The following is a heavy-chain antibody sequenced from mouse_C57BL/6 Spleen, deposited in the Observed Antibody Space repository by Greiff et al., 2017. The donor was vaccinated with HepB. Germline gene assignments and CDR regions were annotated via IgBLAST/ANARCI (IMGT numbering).Heavy chain of an antibody. CDR3: ARQLGNWYFDV. V-gene: IGHV5-17*01. J-gene: IGHJ1*03. CDR1: GFTFSDYG. Sequence: EVKVVESGGGLVKPGGSLKLSCAASGFTFSDYGMHWVRQAPEKGLEWVAYISSGSSTIYYADTVKGRFTISRDNAKNTLFLQMTSLRSEDTAMYYCARQLGNWYFDVWGTGTTVTVSS. CDR2: ISSGSSTI. D-gene: IGHD3-1*01.